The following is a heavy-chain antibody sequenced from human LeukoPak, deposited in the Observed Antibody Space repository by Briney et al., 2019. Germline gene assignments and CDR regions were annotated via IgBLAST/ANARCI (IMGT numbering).Heavy chain of an antibody. CDR1: AFSFSNYW. J-gene: IGHJ4*02. Sequence: PGGSLRLSCVASAFSFSNYWMSWLRQAPGKGLEWVANIKQDGSEKHYVDSVKGRFTISRDNAKNSLYLQMNSLRAEDTAVYYCARDERRSYSSGWFCGYWGQGTLVTVSS. D-gene: IGHD6-19*01. CDR3: ARDERRSYSSGWFCGY. V-gene: IGHV3-7*01. CDR2: IKQDGSEK.